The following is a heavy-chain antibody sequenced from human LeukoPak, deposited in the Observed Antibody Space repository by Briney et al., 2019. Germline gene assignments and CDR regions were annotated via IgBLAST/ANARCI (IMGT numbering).Heavy chain of an antibody. D-gene: IGHD4-11*01. CDR1: GYIFTNYY. CDR2: INPSGGST. J-gene: IGHJ6*03. V-gene: IGHV1-46*01. CDR3: TRDPGLTNFYYYMDV. Sequence: GASVKVSCKASGYIFTNYYMHWVRQALGQGLEWLGIINPSGGSTTYAQKFQGRVTMTSDMSTNTAYMELSSLISEDTAVCYCTRDPGLTNFYYYMDVWGKGTTVTVSS.